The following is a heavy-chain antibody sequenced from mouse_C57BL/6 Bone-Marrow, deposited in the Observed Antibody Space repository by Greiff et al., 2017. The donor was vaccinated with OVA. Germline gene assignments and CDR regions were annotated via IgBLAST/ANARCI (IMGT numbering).Heavy chain of an antibody. J-gene: IGHJ2*01. D-gene: IGHD2-3*01. V-gene: IGHV1-76*01. CDR3: ARDDGYFFEY. CDR2: IYPGSGNT. CDR1: GYTFTDHY. Sequence: VQLQQSGAEVVRPGASVKLSCKASGYTFTDHYINWVKQRPGQGLEWIARIYPGSGNTYYNEKFKGKATLTAEKSSNTAYMQLSSLTSEDSAVYFCARDDGYFFEYWGQGTLSQSPQ.